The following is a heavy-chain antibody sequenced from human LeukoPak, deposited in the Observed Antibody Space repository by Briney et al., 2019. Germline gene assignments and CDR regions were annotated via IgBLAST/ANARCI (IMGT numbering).Heavy chain of an antibody. Sequence: GASVKVSCKASGYTFTSYGISWVRQAPGQGLEWMGWISAYNGNTNCAQKLQGRVTMTTDTSTSTAYMELRSLRSDDTAVYYCARDRAGYSYGPTRPIDYWGQGTLVTVSS. CDR2: ISAYNGNT. V-gene: IGHV1-18*04. D-gene: IGHD5-18*01. CDR1: GYTFTSYG. CDR3: ARDRAGYSYGPTRPIDY. J-gene: IGHJ4*02.